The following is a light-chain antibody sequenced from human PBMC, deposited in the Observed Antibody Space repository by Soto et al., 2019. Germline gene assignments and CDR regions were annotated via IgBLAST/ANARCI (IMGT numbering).Light chain of an antibody. V-gene: IGLV1-51*01. CDR3: GTWHTTLSVEWV. J-gene: IGLJ3*02. CDR2: DDD. CDR1: NSNIGANS. Sequence: QSALTQPPSVSAAPGQKVTISCSGSNSNIGANSVSWYQHLPGTAPKLVIYDDDKRPSGIPDRFSGSKSGTSATLDITGLQIGDEADYYCGTWHTTLSVEWVFGGGTKLTVL.